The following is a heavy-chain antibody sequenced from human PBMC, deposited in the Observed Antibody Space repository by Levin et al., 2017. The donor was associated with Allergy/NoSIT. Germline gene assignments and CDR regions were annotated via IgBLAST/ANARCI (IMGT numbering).Heavy chain of an antibody. CDR2: ISTSGGIT. D-gene: IGHD3-10*01. J-gene: IGHJ4*02. CDR1: GFTFTSYA. Sequence: GGSLRLSCAASGFTFTSYAMDWVRQAPGKGLEWVSVISTSGGITYYADSVKGRFTISRDNSKNTLYLQMNSLGAEDTAVYYCAKNYGSGNKAVDYWGQGTLVTVSS. V-gene: IGHV3-23*01. CDR3: AKNYGSGNKAVDY.